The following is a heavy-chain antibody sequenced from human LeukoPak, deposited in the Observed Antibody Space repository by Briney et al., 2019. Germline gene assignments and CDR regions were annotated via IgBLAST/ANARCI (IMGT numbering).Heavy chain of an antibody. CDR1: GGSIGSSSYY. V-gene: IGHV4-39*01. CDR3: ASRSGWA. D-gene: IGHD6-19*01. J-gene: IGHJ5*02. CDR2: IYYSGST. Sequence: SSETLSLTCTVSGGSIGSSSYYWGWIRQPPGKGLEWIGSIYYSGSTYYNPSLKSRVTISVDTSKNQFSLKLSSVTAADTAVYYCASRSGWAWGQGTLVTVSS.